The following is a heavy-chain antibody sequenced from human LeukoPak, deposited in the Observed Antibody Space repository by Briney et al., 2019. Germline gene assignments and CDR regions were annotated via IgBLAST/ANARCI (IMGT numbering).Heavy chain of an antibody. CDR3: ARAAGVTTVTYFDY. J-gene: IGHJ4*02. D-gene: IGHD4-17*01. CDR1: GFTVSSSY. Sequence: GGSLRLSCAASGFTVSSSYMGWVRLAPGKGLEWVSVIYSGGSTYYADSVKGRFTISRDNSKNTLNLQMNSLRVEDMAVYYCARAAGVTTVTYFDYWGQGTLVTVSS. CDR2: IYSGGST. V-gene: IGHV3-53*01.